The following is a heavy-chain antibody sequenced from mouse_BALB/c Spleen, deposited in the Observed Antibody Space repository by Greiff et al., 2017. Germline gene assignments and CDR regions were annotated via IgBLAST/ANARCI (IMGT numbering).Heavy chain of an antibody. D-gene: IGHD1-1*01. V-gene: IGHV3-2*02. CDR1: GYSITSDYA. Sequence: EVQLQQSGPGLVKPSQSLSLTCTVTGYSITSDYAWNWIRQFPGNKLEWMGYISYSGSTSYNPSLKSRISITRGTSKNQFFLQLNSVTTEDTATYYCASLYYYGSSSFAYWGQGTLVTVSA. CDR2: ISYSGST. CDR3: ASLYYYGSSSFAY. J-gene: IGHJ3*01.